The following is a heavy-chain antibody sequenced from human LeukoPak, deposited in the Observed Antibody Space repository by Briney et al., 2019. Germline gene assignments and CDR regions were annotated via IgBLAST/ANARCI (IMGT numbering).Heavy chain of an antibody. CDR1: GFTFSRHG. Sequence: GRSLRLSCAASGFTFSRHGMHWVRQAPGKGLEWMAVIWNDGSNKYYADSVKGRFTISRDISKNTLHLQMNSLRAEDTAIYYCARGGIAAADIDYWGQGTLVTVSS. D-gene: IGHD6-13*01. J-gene: IGHJ4*02. CDR3: ARGGIAAADIDY. V-gene: IGHV3-33*08. CDR2: IWNDGSNK.